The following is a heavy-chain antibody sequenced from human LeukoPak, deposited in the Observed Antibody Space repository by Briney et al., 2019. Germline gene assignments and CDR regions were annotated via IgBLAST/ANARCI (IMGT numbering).Heavy chain of an antibody. J-gene: IGHJ4*02. CDR3: CSSSWIFDY. D-gene: IGHD6-13*01. V-gene: IGHV3-53*01. Sequence: GGSLRLSCAASGFTVSNNYMSWVRQAPGKGLEWVSVLYSGGNTYYTDSVKGRFAISRDYSRNTVYLQMNSLRAEDTAVYYCCSSSWIFDYWGQGTLVTVSS. CDR2: LYSGGNT. CDR1: GFTVSNNY.